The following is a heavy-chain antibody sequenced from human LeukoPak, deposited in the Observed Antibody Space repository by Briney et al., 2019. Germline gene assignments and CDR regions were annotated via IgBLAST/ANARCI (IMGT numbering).Heavy chain of an antibody. Sequence: SETLSLASTVSGGSISSYYWSWIRQPPGKLLEWLAYIHYSGATSYNPSLETRLPRPLAIPNNQFSLKLSSVTATNPAIYFCARDSRGGGPDFDYWGQGVLVTVSS. V-gene: IGHV4-59*01. CDR1: GGSISSYY. D-gene: IGHD2-15*01. J-gene: IGHJ4*02. CDR3: ARDSRGGGPDFDY. CDR2: IHYSGAT.